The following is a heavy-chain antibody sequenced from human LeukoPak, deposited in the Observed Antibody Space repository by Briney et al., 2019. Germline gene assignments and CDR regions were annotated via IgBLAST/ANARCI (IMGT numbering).Heavy chain of an antibody. Sequence: SETLSLTCAVYGGSFSGYYWSWIRQPPGKGLEWIGEINHSGSTNYNPSLKSRVTISVDTSKNQFTLKLNSVTAADTAVYYCARDGGAGGYYYYGMDVWGQGTTVTVSS. CDR3: ARDGGAGGYYYYGMDV. V-gene: IGHV4-34*01. J-gene: IGHJ6*02. D-gene: IGHD4-23*01. CDR2: INHSGST. CDR1: GGSFSGYY.